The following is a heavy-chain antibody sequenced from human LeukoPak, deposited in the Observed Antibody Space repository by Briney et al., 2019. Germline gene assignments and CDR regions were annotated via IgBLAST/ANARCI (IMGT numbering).Heavy chain of an antibody. CDR3: AISPEFDN. D-gene: IGHD1-14*01. CDR1: GFTFSSYW. V-gene: IGHV3-74*01. CDR2: INSDGSNT. J-gene: IGHJ4*02. Sequence: GGSPRLSCAASGFTFSSYWMHWVRQAPGEGLVWVSRINSDGSNTNYADSVKGRFTISRDNAKNTLYLQMNSLRAEDTAVYYCAISPEFDNWGQGTLVTVSS.